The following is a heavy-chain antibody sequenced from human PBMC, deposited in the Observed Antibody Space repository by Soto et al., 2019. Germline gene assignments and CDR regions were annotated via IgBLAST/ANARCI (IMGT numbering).Heavy chain of an antibody. CDR1: GGTFSSYT. CDR3: ARDSYYYDSSGIRPFDY. D-gene: IGHD3-22*01. CDR2: IIPILGIA. Sequence: SVKVSCKASGGTFSSYTISWVRQAPGQGLEWMGRIIPILGIANYAQKFQGRVTITADKSTSTAYMELSSLRSEDTAVYYCARDSYYYDSSGIRPFDYWGQGTLVTVSS. V-gene: IGHV1-69*04. J-gene: IGHJ4*02.